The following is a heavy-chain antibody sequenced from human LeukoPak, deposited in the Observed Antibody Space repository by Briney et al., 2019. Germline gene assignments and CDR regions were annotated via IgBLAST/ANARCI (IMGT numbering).Heavy chain of an antibody. CDR2: ISDTGTTK. D-gene: IGHD2-8*01. V-gene: IGHV3-23*01. J-gene: IGHJ4*02. CDR1: TFTFSSYD. CDR3: AKDTSIGRYCTNGVCSPFDY. Sequence: AGTLSFSCAGSTFTFSSYDMSRLRQAPGKGLKGVSAISDTGTTKYDADSVKGRFTISRGNSRSTLYLQMNSLRAEDTALYDCAKDTSIGRYCTNGVCSPFDYWGQGTLVTVSS.